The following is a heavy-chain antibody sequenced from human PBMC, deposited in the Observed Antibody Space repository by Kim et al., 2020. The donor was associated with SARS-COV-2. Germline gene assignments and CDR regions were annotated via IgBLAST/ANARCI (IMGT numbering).Heavy chain of an antibody. CDR3: ARTQFRITMIVGALDAFDI. Sequence: GESLKISCKGSGYSFTSYWIGWVRQMPGKGLEWMGIIYPGDSDTRYSPSFQGQVTISADKSISTAYLQWSSLKASDTAMYYCARTQFRITMIVGALDAFDIWGQGTMVTVSS. J-gene: IGHJ3*02. CDR1: GYSFTSYW. D-gene: IGHD3-22*01. CDR2: IYPGDSDT. V-gene: IGHV5-51*01.